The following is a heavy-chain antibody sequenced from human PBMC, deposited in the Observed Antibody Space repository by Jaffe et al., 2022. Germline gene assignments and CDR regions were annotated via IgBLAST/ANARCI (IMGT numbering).Heavy chain of an antibody. V-gene: IGHV3-49*04. CDR2: IRSKAYGGTT. CDR3: TRALGYGDYNKTDY. Sequence: EVQLVESGGGLVQPGRSLRLSCTASGFTFGDYAMSWVRQAPGKGLEWVGFIRSKAYGGTTEYAASVKGRFTISRDDSKSIAYLQMNSLKTEDTAVYYCTRALGYGDYNKTDYWGQGTLVTVSS. D-gene: IGHD4-17*01. CDR1: GFTFGDYA. J-gene: IGHJ4*02.